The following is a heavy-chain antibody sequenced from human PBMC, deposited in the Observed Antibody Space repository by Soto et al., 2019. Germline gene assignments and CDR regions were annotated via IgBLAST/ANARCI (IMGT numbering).Heavy chain of an antibody. CDR1: GYTFTSYG. Sequence: ASVKGSCKASGYTFTSYGISWVRQAPGQGLEWMGWISAYNGNTNYAQKLQGRVTMTTDTSTSTAYMELRSLRSDDTAVYYCARSREVGVDFYYWGQRSLVSVSS. J-gene: IGHJ4*02. CDR2: ISAYNGNT. CDR3: ARSREVGVDFYY. V-gene: IGHV1-18*01. D-gene: IGHD2-21*01.